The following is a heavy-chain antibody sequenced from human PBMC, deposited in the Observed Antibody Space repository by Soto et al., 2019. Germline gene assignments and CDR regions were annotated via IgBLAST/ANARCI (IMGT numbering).Heavy chain of an antibody. Sequence: GESLKISCQGFGYNFNTYWIAWVRQMPGGGLDWMGIIYPFDSETTYNPSFQGQVTLSVDKSIGTAYLQWTSLKASDTAIYFCARLLTTGGSRLCDTGVCPNMGGMDVWGQGPTVTVSS. V-gene: IGHV5-51*01. CDR2: IYPFDSET. CDR1: GYNFNTYW. CDR3: ARLLTTGGSRLCDTGVCPNMGGMDV. J-gene: IGHJ6*02. D-gene: IGHD2-8*02.